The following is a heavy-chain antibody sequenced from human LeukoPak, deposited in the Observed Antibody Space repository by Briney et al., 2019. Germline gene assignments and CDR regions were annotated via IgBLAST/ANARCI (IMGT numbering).Heavy chain of an antibody. V-gene: IGHV4-4*02. CDR1: GGSISSSNW. CDR3: ARGGAQGYCSGGSCYLEPFDY. Sequence: PSETLSLTCAVSGGSISSSNWWSWVRQPPGQGLEWIGEIYHSGSTNYNPSLKSRVTISVDKSKNQFSLKLSSVTAADTAVYYCARGGAQGYCSGGSCYLEPFDYWGQGTQVTVSS. D-gene: IGHD2-15*01. CDR2: IYHSGST. J-gene: IGHJ4*02.